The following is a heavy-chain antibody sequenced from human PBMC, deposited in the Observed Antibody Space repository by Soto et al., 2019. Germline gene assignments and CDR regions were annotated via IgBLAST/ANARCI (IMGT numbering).Heavy chain of an antibody. J-gene: IGHJ4*02. V-gene: IGHV1-24*01. CDR3: AALPYYDFWSGYAQYFDY. CDR2: FDPEDGET. Sequence: QVPLVQSGAEVKKPGASVKVSCKVSGYTLTELSMHWVRQAPGKGLEWMGGFDPEDGETIYAQKFQGRVTMTEDTSTDTTYMELSSLRSEDTAVYYCAALPYYDFWSGYAQYFDYWGQGTLVTVSS. D-gene: IGHD3-3*01. CDR1: GYTLTELS.